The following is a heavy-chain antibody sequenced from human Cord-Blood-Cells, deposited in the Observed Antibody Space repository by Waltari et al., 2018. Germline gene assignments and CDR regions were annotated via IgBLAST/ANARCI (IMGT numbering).Heavy chain of an antibody. J-gene: IGHJ3*02. V-gene: IGHV1-24*01. CDR3: ATVGYCTNGVCYIDDAFDI. D-gene: IGHD2-8*01. Sequence: QVQLVQSGAEVKKPGASVTVSCKVSGYTLTELSMHWVRQAPGKGLEWMGGFDPEDGETIYAQKFQGRVTMTEDTSTDTAYMELSSLRSEDTAVYYCATVGYCTNGVCYIDDAFDIWGQGTMVTVSS. CDR1: GYTLTELS. CDR2: FDPEDGET.